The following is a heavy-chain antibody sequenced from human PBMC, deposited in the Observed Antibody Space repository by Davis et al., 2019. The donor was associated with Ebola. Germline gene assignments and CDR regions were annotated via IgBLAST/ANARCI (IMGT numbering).Heavy chain of an antibody. CDR2: IKQDGGEK. J-gene: IGHJ6*02. CDR1: GFIFSNYW. CDR3: ASRMTTALV. D-gene: IGHD4-11*01. V-gene: IGHV3-7*01. Sequence: GESLKISCAASGFIFSNYWMSWVRQAPGKGPEWVAIIKQDGGEKYYVDSVKGRFTISRDNAKNSLYLQMNSLRGEDTAVYYCASRMTTALVWGQGTTVTVSS.